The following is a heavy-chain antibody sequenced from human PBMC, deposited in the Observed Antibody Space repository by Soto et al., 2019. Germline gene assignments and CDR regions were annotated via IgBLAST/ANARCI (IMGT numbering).Heavy chain of an antibody. D-gene: IGHD2-15*01. CDR1: GCTFSGYY. CDR2: SSSSGSTI. CDR3: ARCPYGGKTGAFDT. V-gene: IGHV3-11*01. Sequence: GGSLRLSCAASGCTFSGYYMSWSRQAPGKGLEWVSYSSSSGSTIYYADSVKGRCTISRDNAKNLLYLQMNSLRAENTAVYYCARCPYGGKTGAFDTRGQGTIVTV. J-gene: IGHJ3*02.